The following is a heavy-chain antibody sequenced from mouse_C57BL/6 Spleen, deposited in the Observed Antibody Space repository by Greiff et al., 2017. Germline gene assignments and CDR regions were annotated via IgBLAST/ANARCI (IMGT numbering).Heavy chain of an antibody. V-gene: IGHV5-17*01. J-gene: IGHJ1*03. D-gene: IGHD2-2*01. CDR3: ARTMVTTKDWYFDV. CDR2: ISSGSSTI. CDR1: GFTFSDYG. Sequence: EVMLVESGGGLVKPGGSLKLSCAASGFTFSDYGMHWVRQAPEKGLEWVAYISSGSSTIYYADTVKGRFTISRDNAKNTLFLQMTSLRSEDTAMYYCARTMVTTKDWYFDVWGTGTTVTVSS.